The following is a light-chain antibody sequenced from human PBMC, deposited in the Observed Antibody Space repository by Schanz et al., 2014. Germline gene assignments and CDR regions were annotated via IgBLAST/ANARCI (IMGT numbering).Light chain of an antibody. CDR1: QSVSSSY. CDR2: GAS. J-gene: IGKJ5*01. V-gene: IGKV3-20*01. Sequence: PGERATLSCRASQSVSSSYLAWYQQKPGQAPRLLIYGASRRATGIPDRFSGSGSGTGFTLTISRLEPEDFAVYYCQHYDSSSLFTFGRGTRLEI. CDR3: QHYDSSSLFT.